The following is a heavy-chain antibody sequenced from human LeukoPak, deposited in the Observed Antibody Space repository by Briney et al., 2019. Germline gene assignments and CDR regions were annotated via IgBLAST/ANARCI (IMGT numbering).Heavy chain of an antibody. CDR3: ARDGYSSSWYIDS. D-gene: IGHD6-13*01. CDR1: GFTFLSYW. V-gene: IGHV3-74*01. Sequence: GGTVRLSCAASGFTFLSYWMHWVRQGPAKGLVWVSRINSDGTSTSYADSVKDRFTISRDNAKDTLSLQTNSLRGNHTAVYYCARDGYSSSWYIDSWGQGTLVTVSS. CDR2: INSDGTST. J-gene: IGHJ4*02.